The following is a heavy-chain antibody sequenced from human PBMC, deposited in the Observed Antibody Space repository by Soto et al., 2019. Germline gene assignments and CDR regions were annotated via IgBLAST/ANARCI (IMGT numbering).Heavy chain of an antibody. CDR2: IIPILGIA. J-gene: IGHJ4*02. CDR1: GGTFSSYA. CDR3: ASSLVYCSSTSCTFDY. Sequence: QVPLVQSGAEVKKPGSSVKVSCKASGGTFSSYAISWVRQAPAQGLEWLGRIIPILGIANYAQKFQGRVTITADKSTSTAYMELSSLRSEDTAVYYCASSLVYCSSTSCTFDYWGQGTLVTVCS. D-gene: IGHD2-2*01. V-gene: IGHV1-69*02.